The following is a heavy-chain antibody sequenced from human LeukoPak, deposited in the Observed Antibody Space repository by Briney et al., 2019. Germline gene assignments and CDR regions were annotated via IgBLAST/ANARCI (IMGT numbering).Heavy chain of an antibody. CDR3: ARDLDCSSTSCYAGALFDY. V-gene: IGHV4-38-2*02. CDR2: IYHSGST. Sequence: SETLSLTCTVSGYSISSGYYWGWIRQPPGKGLEWIGSIYHSGSTYYNPSLKSRVTISVDTSKNQFSLKLSSVTVADTAVYYCARDLDCSSTSCYAGALFDYWGQGTLVTVSS. CDR1: GYSISSGYY. D-gene: IGHD2-2*01. J-gene: IGHJ4*02.